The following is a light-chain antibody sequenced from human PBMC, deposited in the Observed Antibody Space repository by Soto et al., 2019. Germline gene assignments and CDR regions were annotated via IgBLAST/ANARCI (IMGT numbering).Light chain of an antibody. V-gene: IGLV1-44*01. CDR2: STY. Sequence: QSVPTQPPSASGTPGQRVTISCSGSSSNIGSNTVNWYQQLPGTAPKLLIYSTYQRPSGVPDRFSGSKSGTSTSLAISGLQSEDEADYYCATWDDSLNGYVFGTGTKVTVL. CDR1: SSNIGSNT. J-gene: IGLJ1*01. CDR3: ATWDDSLNGYV.